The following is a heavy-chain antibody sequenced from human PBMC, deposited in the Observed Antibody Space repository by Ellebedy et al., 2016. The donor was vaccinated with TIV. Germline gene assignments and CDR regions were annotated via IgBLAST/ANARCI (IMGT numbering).Heavy chain of an antibody. D-gene: IGHD3-16*01. CDR2: INDSGGT. Sequence: SETLSLTXAVYGGSFSGFYWSWIRQPPGKGLEWIGEINDSGGTNYNPSLKSRVTISVDTSKNHFSLRLSSVTAADTAVYYCARGPRTFYNYVWVDGYGMDVWGHGTTVSVSS. J-gene: IGHJ6*02. CDR1: GGSFSGFY. CDR3: ARGPRTFYNYVWVDGYGMDV. V-gene: IGHV4-34*01.